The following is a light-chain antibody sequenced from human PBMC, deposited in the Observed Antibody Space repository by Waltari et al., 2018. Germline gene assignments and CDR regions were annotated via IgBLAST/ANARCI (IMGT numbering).Light chain of an antibody. CDR3: LQYKSYPRT. CDR1: QGINNY. CDR2: GAS. J-gene: IGKJ1*01. Sequence: IQMTQSPSSLSASVGDRVTITCRANQGINNYLSWFQQKSGKAPKALIYGASSLQSGVPSKFGGSGSGTDFTLTISNLQPEDFATYYCLQYKSYPRTFGQGTKVEIK. V-gene: IGKV1-16*02.